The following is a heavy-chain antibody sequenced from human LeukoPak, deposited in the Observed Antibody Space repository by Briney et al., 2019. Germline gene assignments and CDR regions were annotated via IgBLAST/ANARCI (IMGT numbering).Heavy chain of an antibody. CDR2: ISSSGSTI. CDR1: GFTFSDYY. V-gene: IGHV3-11*01. D-gene: IGHD6-13*01. Sequence: GGSLRLSCAASGFTFSDYYMSWIRQAPGKGLEWVSYISSSGSTIYYADSVKGRFTISRDNSKNMLYLQMNSLRAGDTALYYCARDSRHLSSTRGGLKESRGAFFDYWGQGTLVTVSS. J-gene: IGHJ4*02. CDR3: ARDSRHLSSTRGGLKESRGAFFDY.